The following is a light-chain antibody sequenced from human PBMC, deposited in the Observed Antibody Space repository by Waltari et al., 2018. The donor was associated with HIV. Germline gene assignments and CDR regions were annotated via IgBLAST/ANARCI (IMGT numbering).Light chain of an antibody. CDR2: DVS. Sequence: QSALTQPRSVSGYPGQSVTISCPGSSSAVGGSKYVSWYEQHPGKAPKLMIYDVSKRPSWVPDRFSGAKSGNTASLTISGLQAEDEADYYCCSYAGSYSYVFGTGTKVTVL. CDR3: CSYAGSYSYV. J-gene: IGLJ1*01. V-gene: IGLV2-11*01. CDR1: SSAVGGSKY.